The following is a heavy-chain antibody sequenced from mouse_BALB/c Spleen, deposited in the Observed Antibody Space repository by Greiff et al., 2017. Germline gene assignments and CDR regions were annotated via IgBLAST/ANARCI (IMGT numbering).Heavy chain of an antibody. CDR3: ARPSYYGYDEGNYYAMDY. CDR1: GFSLTGYG. CDR2: IWGDGST. J-gene: IGHJ4*01. D-gene: IGHD2-2*01. V-gene: IGHV2-6-7*01. Sequence: VQLKESGPGLVAPSQSLSITCTVSGFSLTGYGVNWVRQPPGKGLEWLGMIWGDGSTDYNSALKSRLSISKDNSKSQVFLKMNSLQTDDTARYYCARPSYYGYDEGNYYAMDYWGQGTSVTVSS.